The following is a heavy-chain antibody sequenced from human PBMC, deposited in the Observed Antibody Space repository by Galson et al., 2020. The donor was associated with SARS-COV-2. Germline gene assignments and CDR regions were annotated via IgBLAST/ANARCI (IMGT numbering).Heavy chain of an antibody. CDR1: GFTFSDYA. CDR2: LSATGGTS. Sequence: GESLKISCSASGFTFSDYAMHWVRQSPGRGLDYVSALSATGGTSFYSDSVKGRFTMSRDNSRDTFYLQMTGLRIDDTGFYYCLAYSSSRHNYWGQGTLVTVSS. CDR3: LAYSSSRHNY. D-gene: IGHD5-18*01. V-gene: IGHV3-64*03. J-gene: IGHJ4*02.